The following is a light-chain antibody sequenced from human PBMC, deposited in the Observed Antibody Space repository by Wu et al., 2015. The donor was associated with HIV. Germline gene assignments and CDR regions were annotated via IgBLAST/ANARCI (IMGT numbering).Light chain of an antibody. Sequence: EIVLTQSPGTLSLSPGERVTLSCRASQTVNSKYLAWYQQKFGQPPRLLIYGSSIRATGIPDRLSGSGSGTDFSLTISRLEPEDFAVYYCQRYGSSSYTFGQGTKLE. J-gene: IGKJ2*01. CDR1: QTVNSKY. CDR3: QRYGSSSYT. CDR2: GSS. V-gene: IGKV3-20*01.